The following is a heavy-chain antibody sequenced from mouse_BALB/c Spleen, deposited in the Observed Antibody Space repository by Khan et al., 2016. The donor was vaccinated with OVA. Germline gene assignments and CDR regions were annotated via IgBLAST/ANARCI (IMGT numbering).Heavy chain of an antibody. CDR3: AGAYYREDGDYAMDY. CDR2: IWGGGGT. D-gene: IGHD2-14*01. V-gene: IGHV2-6-4*01. Sequence: VELVESGPGLVTPSQTLSITCTVSGFSLSRSNIHWVRQPPGKGLEWLGMIWGGGGTDYNSTLKIRLSIIKVNSNSQVFLKMNIIQTEDTSMYFGAGAYYREDGDYAMDYGGQGTSVTVSS. CDR1: GFSLSRSN. J-gene: IGHJ4*01.